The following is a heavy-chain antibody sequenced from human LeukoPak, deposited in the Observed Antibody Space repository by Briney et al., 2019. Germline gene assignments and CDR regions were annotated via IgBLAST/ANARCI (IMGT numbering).Heavy chain of an antibody. J-gene: IGHJ3*02. CDR2: INPSGGST. CDR3: ARVKPNYYDSSAYGTFDI. CDR1: GYTFTSYY. D-gene: IGHD3-22*01. Sequence: ASVKVSCQASGYTFTSYYMHWVQQAPGQGLEWMGIINPSGGSTSYAQKFQGRVTMTRDTSTSTVYMELSSLRSEDTAVYYCARVKPNYYDSSAYGTFDIWGHGTMVTVSS. V-gene: IGHV1-46*01.